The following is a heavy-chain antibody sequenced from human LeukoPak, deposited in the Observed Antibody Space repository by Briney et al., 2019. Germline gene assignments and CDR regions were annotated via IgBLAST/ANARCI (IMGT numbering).Heavy chain of an antibody. Sequence: GGSLRLSCAASGFKFSTYGMHWVRQAPGKGLEWVATIWYDGRDRKYAYSVKDRFTISRDNSKNTLYLLMTNLRTEDTALYYCAKDTRYSTAYSMDVWGKGTTVTVS. CDR3: AKDTRYSTAYSMDV. D-gene: IGHD2-21*01. CDR1: GFKFSTYG. CDR2: IWYDGRDR. J-gene: IGHJ6*03. V-gene: IGHV3-33*06.